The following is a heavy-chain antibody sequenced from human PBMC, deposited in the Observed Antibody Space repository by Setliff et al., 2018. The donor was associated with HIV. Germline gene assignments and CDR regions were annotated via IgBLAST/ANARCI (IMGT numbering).Heavy chain of an antibody. D-gene: IGHD6-19*01. CDR1: GGSISSYY. Sequence: SETLSLTCTVSGGSISSYYWSWIRQPPGKGLEWIGYIYTSGSVNYNPSLNSRVTISVDTSKNQFSLKVNFVTAADTAVYYCARSPRIGVAGEFEYWGQGTLVTVSS. J-gene: IGHJ4*02. V-gene: IGHV4-4*09. CDR3: ARSPRIGVAGEFEY. CDR2: IYTSGSV.